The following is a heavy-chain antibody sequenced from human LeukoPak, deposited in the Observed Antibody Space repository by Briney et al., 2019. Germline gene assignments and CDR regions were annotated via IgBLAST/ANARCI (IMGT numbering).Heavy chain of an antibody. CDR3: ASQGSIIRGNWFDP. CDR1: GGSISSSTSY. CDR2: IYYSGST. Sequence: PSETLSLTCTVFGGSISSSTSYWGWIRQPPGKGLEWIGSIYYSGSTYYNPSLKSRVTISVDTSKNQFSLKLTSVTAADTAVYYCASQGSIIRGNWFDPWGQGTLVTVSS. V-gene: IGHV4-39*01. J-gene: IGHJ5*02. D-gene: IGHD3-10*01.